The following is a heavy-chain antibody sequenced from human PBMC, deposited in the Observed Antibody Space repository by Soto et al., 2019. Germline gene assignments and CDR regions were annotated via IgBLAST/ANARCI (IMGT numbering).Heavy chain of an antibody. Sequence: SETLSLTCTVSGGSISSGDYYWSWIRQPPGKGLEWIGYIYYSGSTYYNPSLKSRVTISVDTSKNQFSLKLSSVTAADTAVYSCARDPQVGATTPGYWGQGTLVTVSS. CDR3: ARDPQVGATTPGY. D-gene: IGHD1-26*01. CDR2: IYYSGST. CDR1: GGSISSGDYY. J-gene: IGHJ4*02. V-gene: IGHV4-30-4*01.